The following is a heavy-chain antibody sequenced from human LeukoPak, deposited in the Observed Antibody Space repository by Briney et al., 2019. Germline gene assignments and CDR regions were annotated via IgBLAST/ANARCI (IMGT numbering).Heavy chain of an antibody. D-gene: IGHD3-22*01. CDR2: IFYRGST. J-gene: IGHJ4*02. CDR3: ARDSSGYFAFEY. Sequence: SETRSLTCTVSGDSISSSGFYWNWIRQHPGKGLEWIGYIFYRGSTYYNPSLKSRVAMSVDTSKNQFSLKLSSVTAADTAVYYCARDSSGYFAFEYWGQGILVTVSS. V-gene: IGHV4-31*03. CDR1: GDSISSSGFY.